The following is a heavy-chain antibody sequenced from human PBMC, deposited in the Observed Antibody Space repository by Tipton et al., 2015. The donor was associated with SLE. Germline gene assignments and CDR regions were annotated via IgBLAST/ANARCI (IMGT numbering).Heavy chain of an antibody. Sequence: TLSLTCTVSGDSISSGSYYWSWIRQPAGKGLEWIGRIYTSGSTNYNPSLKSRVTISVDTSKNLFSLKLTSVTAADTAVYYCARAIAYQQLAPMDVWGKGTTVTVSS. CDR3: ARAIAYQQLAPMDV. D-gene: IGHD6-13*01. J-gene: IGHJ6*03. CDR2: IYTSGST. V-gene: IGHV4-61*02. CDR1: GDSISSGSYY.